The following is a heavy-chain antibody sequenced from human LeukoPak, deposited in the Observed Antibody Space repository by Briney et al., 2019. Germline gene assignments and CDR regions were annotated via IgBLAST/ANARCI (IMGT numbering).Heavy chain of an antibody. V-gene: IGHV4-59*01. J-gene: IGHJ3*02. CDR2: ISYSGST. D-gene: IGHD5-12*01. CDR3: ARAGVIVALDI. CDR1: GGSISSYY. Sequence: PSETLSLTCTVSGGSISSYYWTWIRQPPGKGLEWIGYISYSGSTSYNPSLKSRVTISVDTSKNQFSLKLSSVTAADTAVYYCARAGVIVALDIWGQGTRVTVSS.